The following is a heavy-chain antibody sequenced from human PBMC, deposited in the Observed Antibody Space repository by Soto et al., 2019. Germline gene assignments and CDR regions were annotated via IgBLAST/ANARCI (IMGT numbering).Heavy chain of an antibody. D-gene: IGHD4-17*01. V-gene: IGHV3-30*04. CDR3: ARETHRGDYGPLDL. Sequence: QVLLVESGGGVVQPGRSLQLSCTASGFSFSKYAMHWVRQAPGKGLEWVAVISYDGRNKDDADSVKGRFTISRDNSKSTLFLQMNSLGPADTAIYYCARETHRGDYGPLDLWGQGTMVTVSS. J-gene: IGHJ5*02. CDR2: ISYDGRNK. CDR1: GFSFSKYA.